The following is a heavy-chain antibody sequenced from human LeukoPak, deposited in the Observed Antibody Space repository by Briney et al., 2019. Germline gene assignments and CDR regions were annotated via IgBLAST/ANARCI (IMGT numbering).Heavy chain of an antibody. Sequence: ASVKVSCKASGYTFTSYYMHWVRQAPGQGLEWMGIINPSGGSTSYAQKFQGRVTMTRDTSTSTVYMELSSLRSEDTAVYYCAVYSGSYDDAFDIWGQGTMVTVSS. CDR2: INPSGGST. CDR3: AVYSGSYDDAFDI. J-gene: IGHJ3*02. CDR1: GYTFTSYY. V-gene: IGHV1-46*01. D-gene: IGHD1-26*01.